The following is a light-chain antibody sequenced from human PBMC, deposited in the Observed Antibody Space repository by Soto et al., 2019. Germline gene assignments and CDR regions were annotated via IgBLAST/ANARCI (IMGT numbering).Light chain of an antibody. CDR1: TSDVETYSL. CDR2: EAT. J-gene: IGLJ2*01. Sequence: QSALTQPASVSGSPGQSITISCTGTTSDVETYSLVSWYQRHPGKAPKLIIYEATKRPSGVSNRFSGSKSGDTASLTISGLQAEDEADYYCCSYARPNTLVFGGGTKVTVL. CDR3: CSYARPNTLV. V-gene: IGLV2-23*01.